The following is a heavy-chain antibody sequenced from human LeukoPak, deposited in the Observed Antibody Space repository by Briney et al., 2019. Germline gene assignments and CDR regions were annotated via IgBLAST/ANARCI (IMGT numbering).Heavy chain of an antibody. J-gene: IGHJ4*02. D-gene: IGHD3-22*01. Sequence: ASVKVSCKASGYTFTNYDINWVRQATGQGLEWMGYKNPNSGNSAYAQKFQGRVTMTTDTSTSTAYLELRSLRSDDTAVYYCARDRTPLNGYYNDRSGYYYSYWGQGTLVTVSS. V-gene: IGHV1-8*01. CDR3: ARDRTPLNGYYNDRSGYYYSY. CDR2: KNPNSGNS. CDR1: GYTFTNYD.